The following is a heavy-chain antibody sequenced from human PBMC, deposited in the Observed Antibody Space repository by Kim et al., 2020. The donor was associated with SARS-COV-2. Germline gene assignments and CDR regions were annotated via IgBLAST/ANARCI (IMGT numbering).Heavy chain of an antibody. V-gene: IGHV4-30-4*01. J-gene: IGHJ6*02. D-gene: IGHD2-2*03. CDR1: GGSISGSSFY. CDR3: ARDYITIGGYYSHSQYYGLGV. Sequence: SETLSLTCTVSGGSISGSSFYWSWVRQTPGKGLEWIGYITYTGSTKYNPSLDSRLTISIDTSKNQFSLELTSVTDADTAVYYCARDYITIGGYYSHSQYYGLGVWGQGTTVTVSS. CDR2: ITYTGST.